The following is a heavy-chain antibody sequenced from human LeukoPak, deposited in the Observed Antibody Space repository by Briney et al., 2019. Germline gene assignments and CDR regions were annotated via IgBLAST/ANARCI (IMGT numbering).Heavy chain of an antibody. V-gene: IGHV2-5*01. CDR1: GFSLRTNGVG. CDR2: IYWNDDE. Sequence: SGPTLVKPTQTLTLTCTFSGFSLRTNGVGVGWIRQPPGKALDWLALIYWNDDERYSPSLKSRLSLTKDTSRNQVVLTMTNMDPMDTATYYCARWILWFGDLRNPYYYYASDVWGQGTTVTVSS. CDR3: ARWILWFGDLRNPYYYYASDV. J-gene: IGHJ6*02. D-gene: IGHD3-10*01.